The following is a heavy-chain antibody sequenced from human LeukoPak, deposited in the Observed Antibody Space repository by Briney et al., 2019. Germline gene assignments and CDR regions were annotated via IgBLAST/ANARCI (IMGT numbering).Heavy chain of an antibody. CDR3: VPQCGRPI. CDR2: INEDGSVK. Sequence: GGSLRLSCEASGFAFSRFYISWVRQALGKGPEWVANINEDGSVKDYVDSVKGRFTISRDNVKTSVYLQMNSLRGEDTAVYYCVPQCGRPIWGQGTKLTVSS. V-gene: IGHV3-7*01. D-gene: IGHD6-19*01. CDR1: GFAFSRFY. J-gene: IGHJ3*02.